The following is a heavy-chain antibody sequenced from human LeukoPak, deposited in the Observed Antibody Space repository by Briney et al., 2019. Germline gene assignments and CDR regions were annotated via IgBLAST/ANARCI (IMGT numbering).Heavy chain of an antibody. CDR1: GFTFNDYG. V-gene: IGHV3-20*04. J-gene: IGHJ4*02. CDR3: ARGTLKAAATDFDY. Sequence: PGGSLRLSCAASGFTFNDYGMSWVRQAPGKGLEWVSGINCNGGSTVYADSVKGRFTISRDNAKNSLYLQMNRLRAEDTALYYCARGTLKAAATDFDYWGQGTLVTVSS. CDR2: INCNGGST. D-gene: IGHD6-13*01.